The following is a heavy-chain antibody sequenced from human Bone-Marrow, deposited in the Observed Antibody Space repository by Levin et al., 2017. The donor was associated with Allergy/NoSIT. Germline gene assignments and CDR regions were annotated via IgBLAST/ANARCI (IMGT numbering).Heavy chain of an antibody. Sequence: GGSLRLSCAASGFMFSGYGMHWVRQAPGKGLEWVAVISYDGSNKYYADSVKGRFTISRDNSKNTLYLQMNSLRAEDTAVYYCAKDRARMVVCYWGQGTLVTVSS. CDR3: AKDRARMVVCY. CDR2: ISYDGSNK. D-gene: IGHD3-10*01. J-gene: IGHJ4*02. CDR1: GFMFSGYG. V-gene: IGHV3-30*18.